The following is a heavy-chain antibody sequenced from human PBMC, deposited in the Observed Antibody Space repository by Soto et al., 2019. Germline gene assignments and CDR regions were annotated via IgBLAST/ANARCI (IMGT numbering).Heavy chain of an antibody. V-gene: IGHV5-10-1*01. CDR3: ATKLFEDYYYGMDV. CDR2: IDPSDSYT. CDR1: GYSFTSYW. J-gene: IGHJ6*02. Sequence: PGESLKISCKGSGYSFTSYWISWVRQMPGKGLEWMGRIDPSDSYTNYSPSFQGHVTISADKSISTAYLQWSSLKASDTAMYYCATKLFEDYYYGMDVWGQGTTVTVSS.